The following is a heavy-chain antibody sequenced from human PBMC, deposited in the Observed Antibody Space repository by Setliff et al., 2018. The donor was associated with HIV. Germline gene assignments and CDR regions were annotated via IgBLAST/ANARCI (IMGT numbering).Heavy chain of an antibody. CDR2: VYYTGRT. V-gene: IGHV4-39*02. Sequence: PSGTLSLTCTVSGGSISTATFYWNWIRQPQGKALEWLGIVYYTGRTNYNPSLKSRVAMSRDDSKNSVYIQMNTLGAEDTAGYYCARGQFRLRPDSLDLWGQGTLVTVSS. CDR3: ARGQFRLRPDSLDL. D-gene: IGHD2-21*01. J-gene: IGHJ4*03. CDR1: GGSISTATFY.